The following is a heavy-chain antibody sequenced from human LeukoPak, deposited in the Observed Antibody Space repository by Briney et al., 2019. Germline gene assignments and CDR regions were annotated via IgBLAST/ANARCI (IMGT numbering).Heavy chain of an antibody. CDR1: GVAISSSSYS. CDR2: IYYSGST. CDR3: TRHGSGSTYASFDY. Sequence: SETLSLTCTVSGVAISSSSYSTGWIRQPPGKKLEWIGGIYYSGSTSYNPSLKSRVTISADTSRNQFSLKLSSVTAADPAVYYSTRHGSGSTYASFDYWGQGTLVTVSS. J-gene: IGHJ4*02. V-gene: IGHV4-39*01. D-gene: IGHD5-18*01.